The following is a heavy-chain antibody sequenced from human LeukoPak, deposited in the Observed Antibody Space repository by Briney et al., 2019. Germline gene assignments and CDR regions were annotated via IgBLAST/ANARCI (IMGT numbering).Heavy chain of an antibody. D-gene: IGHD3-10*01. J-gene: IGHJ6*03. V-gene: IGHV3-30*02. Sequence: GGSLRPSCAASGFTFNNYGMHWVRQAPGKGLEWVAFIRYNGNNQYYADSVKGRFTISRDNSKNTLYLQMNSLKGDDTAVYYCAKDSAFYYIDVWGKGTTVIISS. CDR1: GFTFNNYG. CDR3: AKDSAFYYIDV. CDR2: IRYNGNNQ.